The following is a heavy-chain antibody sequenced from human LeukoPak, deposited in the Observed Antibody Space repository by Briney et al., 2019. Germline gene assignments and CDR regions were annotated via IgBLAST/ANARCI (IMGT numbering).Heavy chain of an antibody. CDR2: ISGYNGNT. Sequence: ASVKVSCKASGYSFPSYDITWVRQAPGQGLEWMGRISGYNGNTKYAQKFQGRVTMTTDTCTSTAYMDLRGLRSDDTAVYYCARVLPPTYIEIVQTAPYYFDFWGQGTLVTVSS. J-gene: IGHJ4*02. V-gene: IGHV1-18*01. D-gene: IGHD2/OR15-2a*01. CDR3: ARVLPPTYIEIVQTAPYYFDF. CDR1: GYSFPSYD.